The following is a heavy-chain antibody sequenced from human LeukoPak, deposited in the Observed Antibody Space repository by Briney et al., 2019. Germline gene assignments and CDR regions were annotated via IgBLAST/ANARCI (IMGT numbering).Heavy chain of an antibody. CDR2: IYPGDSDT. D-gene: IGHD5-18*01. CDR3: ARLSGDTAMVTTPADY. J-gene: IGHJ4*02. V-gene: IGHV5-51*01. CDR1: GYSFTSYW. Sequence: GESLKISCKGSGYSFTSYWIGWVRQMPGKGLEWMGIIYPGDSDTRYSPSFQGQVTISADKSISTAYLQWSSLKASDTAMYYCARLSGDTAMVTTPADYWGQGTLVTVSS.